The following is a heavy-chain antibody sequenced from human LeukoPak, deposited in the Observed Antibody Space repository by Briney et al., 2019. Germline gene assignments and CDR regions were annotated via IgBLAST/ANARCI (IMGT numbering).Heavy chain of an antibody. CDR3: ARGSVESYSDY. D-gene: IGHD5-24*01. J-gene: IGHJ4*02. Sequence: SVKVSCKASGGTFSSYAISWVRQAPGQGLEWMGRIIPILGIANYAQKFQGRVTITADKSTSTAYMELSSLRSEDTAVYYCARGSVESYSDYWGQGTLATVSS. V-gene: IGHV1-69*04. CDR2: IIPILGIA. CDR1: GGTFSSYA.